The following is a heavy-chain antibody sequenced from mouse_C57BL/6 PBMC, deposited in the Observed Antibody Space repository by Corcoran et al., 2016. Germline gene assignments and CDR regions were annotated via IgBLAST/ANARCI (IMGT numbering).Heavy chain of an antibody. CDR1: GYAFRSYW. J-gene: IGHJ3*01. Sequence: QVQLQQSGAELVKPGASVKISCKASGYAFRSYWMNWVKQRPGKGLEWIGQIYPGAGDTNYNGKFKGKATLTADKSSSTAYMQLSSLTSEDSAVYCWAREGDYDGGRFAYWGQGTLVTVSA. CDR3: AREGDYDGGRFAY. V-gene: IGHV1-80*01. D-gene: IGHD2-4*01. CDR2: IYPGAGDT.